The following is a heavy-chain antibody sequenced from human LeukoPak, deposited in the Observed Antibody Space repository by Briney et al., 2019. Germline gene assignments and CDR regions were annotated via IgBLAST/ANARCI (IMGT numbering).Heavy chain of an antibody. V-gene: IGHV3-23*01. CDR2: ISGSGGSI. CDR1: GFTFSDYA. J-gene: IGHJ4*02. CDR3: AKGGDGYNYYFDY. Sequence: GGSLRLSCTASGFTFSDYAMSWVRQAPGKGLEWVSGISGSGGSIRYADSVKGRFIISRDNSKNTLYLQMNSLRAEDTAVYYCAKGGDGYNYYFDYWGQETLVTVSS. D-gene: IGHD5-24*01.